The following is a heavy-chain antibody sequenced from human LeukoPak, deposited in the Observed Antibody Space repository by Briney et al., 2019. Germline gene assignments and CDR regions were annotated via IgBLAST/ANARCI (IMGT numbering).Heavy chain of an antibody. J-gene: IGHJ4*02. CDR1: GGSISSYY. CDR2: IYYSGST. D-gene: IGHD6-19*01. V-gene: IGHV4-59*01. CDR3: ARSRGWYRD. Sequence: SETLSLTCTISGGSISSYYWSWIRQPPGKGLEWIGYIYYSGSTNYNPSLKSRVTISVDTCKNQFSLKLSSVTAADTAVYYCARSRGWYRDWGQGTLVTVSS.